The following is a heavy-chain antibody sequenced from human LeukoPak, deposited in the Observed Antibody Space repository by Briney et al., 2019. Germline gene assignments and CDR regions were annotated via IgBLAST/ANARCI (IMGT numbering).Heavy chain of an antibody. J-gene: IGHJ6*02. CDR1: GGSISSYY. CDR3: ARVEVGQTYYYYYYGMDV. D-gene: IGHD3-3*01. V-gene: IGHV4-4*07. Sequence: KPSETLSLTCTVSGGSISSYYWSWIRQPAGKGLEWIGRIYTSGSTNYNPSLKSRVTMSVDTSKNQFSLKLSSVTAADTAVYYCARVEVGQTYYYYYYGMDVWGQGTTVTVSS. CDR2: IYTSGST.